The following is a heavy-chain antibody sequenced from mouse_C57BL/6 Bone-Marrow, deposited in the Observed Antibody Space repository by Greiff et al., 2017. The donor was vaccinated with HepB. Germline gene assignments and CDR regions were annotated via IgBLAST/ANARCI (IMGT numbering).Heavy chain of an antibody. CDR3: ARGEIPHWYFEV. CDR2: IYPGSGNT. CDR1: GYTFTDYY. J-gene: IGHJ1*03. V-gene: IGHV1-76*01. Sequence: QVQLKESGAELVRPGASVKLSCKASGYTFTDYYIHWVKQRPGQGLEWIARIYPGSGNTYYNEKFKGKATLTAEKSSSTAYMQLSSLTSEDSAVYFCARGEIPHWYFEVWGKGTTVTVSS. D-gene: IGHD5-1-1*01.